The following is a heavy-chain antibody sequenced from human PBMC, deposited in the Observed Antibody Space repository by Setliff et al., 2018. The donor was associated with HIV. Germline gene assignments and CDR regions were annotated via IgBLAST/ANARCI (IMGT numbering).Heavy chain of an antibody. V-gene: IGHV4-39*01. Sequence: PSETMSLTCTVSGGSASNSRYYWAWIRQTPGKGLDYIGSIYYNEKTYYSPSLKGRVTISVDTSKNQFSLNLTSVTAADTAVYFCASRVYYYDSNKVLREEGFDPWGQGTLVTVSS. CDR1: GGSASNSRYY. D-gene: IGHD3-22*01. CDR2: IYYNEKT. J-gene: IGHJ5*02. CDR3: ASRVYYYDSNKVLREEGFDP.